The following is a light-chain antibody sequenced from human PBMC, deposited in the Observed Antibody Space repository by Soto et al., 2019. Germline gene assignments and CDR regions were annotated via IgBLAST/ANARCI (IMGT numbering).Light chain of an antibody. J-gene: IGKJ1*01. CDR2: AAS. V-gene: IGKV3-20*01. CDR1: QSVRNNY. Sequence: EIVLTQSPGTLSLSPGERATVSCRSSQSVRNNYLAWYQQRPGQAPRLLIYAASSRATGIPDRFSGSGSGTDFTLTISRLEPEDFAVYYCQQYGTSPRTFGQGTKVDI. CDR3: QQYGTSPRT.